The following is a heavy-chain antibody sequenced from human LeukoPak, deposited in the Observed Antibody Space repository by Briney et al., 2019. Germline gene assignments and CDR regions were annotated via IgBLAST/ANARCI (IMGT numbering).Heavy chain of an antibody. CDR1: GGSISSYY. CDR2: IYTSGST. D-gene: IGHD2-2*01. Sequence: SETLSLTCTVSGGSISSYYWSWIRQPAGKGLEWIGRIYTSGSTNYNPSLKSRVTMSVDTSKNQFSLKLSSVTAADTAVYYCARMRRLGYCSNISCPLVYFDYWGQGTLVTVSS. J-gene: IGHJ4*02. V-gene: IGHV4-4*07. CDR3: ARMRRLGYCSNISCPLVYFDY.